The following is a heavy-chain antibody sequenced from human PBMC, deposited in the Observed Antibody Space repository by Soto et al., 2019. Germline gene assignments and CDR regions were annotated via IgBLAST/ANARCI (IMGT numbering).Heavy chain of an antibody. V-gene: IGHV4-59*01. CDR1: GGSIGSYY. CDR3: ARADDDTRFDL. D-gene: IGHD3-9*01. J-gene: IGHJ5*02. CDR2: IYFSGST. Sequence: SETLSLTCTVSGGSIGSYYWSWIRQPPGQGLEWLGYIYFSGSTNYSPSLKSRVTISVDTSKNQFSLNLASVTAADTAVYYCARADDDTRFDLWARGTLVTVSS.